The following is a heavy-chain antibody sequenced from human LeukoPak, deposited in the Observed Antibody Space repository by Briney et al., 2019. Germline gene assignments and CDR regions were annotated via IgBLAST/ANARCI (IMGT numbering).Heavy chain of an antibody. CDR1: GGSISSSAYY. CDR2: IYYSGST. Sequence: SETLSLTCTVSGGSISSSAYYWGWIRQPPGKVLAWIGNIYYSGSTYYNPSLKSRVTISVDTSKNQFSLKLSSVTAADTAVYYCAGNYYGSGSYYKGSLDYWGQGTLVTVSS. J-gene: IGHJ4*02. D-gene: IGHD3-10*01. V-gene: IGHV4-39*07. CDR3: AGNYYGSGSYYKGSLDY.